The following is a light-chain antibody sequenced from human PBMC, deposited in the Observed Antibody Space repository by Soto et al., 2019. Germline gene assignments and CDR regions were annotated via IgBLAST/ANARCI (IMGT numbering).Light chain of an antibody. J-gene: IGKJ1*01. CDR3: QQSYSNPTWT. V-gene: IGKV1-39*01. CDR2: DSS. CDR1: QDITSY. Sequence: DIKMTQSPSSLPASVGDRVTITCQPSQDITSYLNWYQQKPGEAPTLLVYDSSTLQSGVPSRFSGSGFGAEFTLTVSSLQPEDFATYYCQQSYSNPTWTFGQGTKVDIK.